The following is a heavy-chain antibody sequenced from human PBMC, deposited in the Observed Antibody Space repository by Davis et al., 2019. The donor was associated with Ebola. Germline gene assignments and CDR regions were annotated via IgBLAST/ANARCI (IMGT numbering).Heavy chain of an antibody. CDR1: GFTFSDYY. CDR2: ISSSSSYT. Sequence: GGSLRLSCAASGFTFSDYYMSWIRQAPGKGLEWVSYISSSSSYTNYADSVKGRFTISRDNAKNSLYLQMNSLRAEDPAVYYCARGGYSSSSFLYYYGMDVWGQGTTVTVSS. CDR3: ARGGYSSSSFLYYYGMDV. V-gene: IGHV3-11*06. J-gene: IGHJ6*02. D-gene: IGHD6-6*01.